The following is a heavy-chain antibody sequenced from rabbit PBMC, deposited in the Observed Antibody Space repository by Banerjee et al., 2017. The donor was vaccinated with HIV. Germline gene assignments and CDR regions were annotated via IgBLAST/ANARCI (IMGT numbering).Heavy chain of an antibody. CDR3: ARGGYDENYFNL. CDR1: GFSFSSGYD. CDR2: IYISSGST. J-gene: IGHJ4*01. V-gene: IGHV1S45*01. D-gene: IGHD2-1*01. Sequence: QEQLVESGGGLVTLGGSLTLTCTASGFSFSSGYDMYWVRQAPGKGLEWIACIYISSGSTYYASWAKGRFTISKTSSTTVTLQMTSLTAADTATYFCARGGYDENYFNLWGQGTLVTVS.